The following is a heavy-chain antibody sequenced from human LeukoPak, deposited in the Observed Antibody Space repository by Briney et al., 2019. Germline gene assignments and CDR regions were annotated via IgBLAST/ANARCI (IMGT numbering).Heavy chain of an antibody. CDR2: IIPIFGTA. Sequence: SVKVSCKASGGSFSSYAISWVRQAPGQGLEWMGGIIPIFGTANYAQKFQGRVTITADESTSTAYMELSGLRSEDTAVYYCARAKSSSWYAPSFDYWGQGTLVTVSS. D-gene: IGHD6-13*01. CDR1: GGSFSSYA. CDR3: ARAKSSSWYAPSFDY. V-gene: IGHV1-69*13. J-gene: IGHJ4*02.